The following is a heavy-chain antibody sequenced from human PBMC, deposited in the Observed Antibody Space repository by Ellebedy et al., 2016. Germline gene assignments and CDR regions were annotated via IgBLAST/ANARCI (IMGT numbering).Heavy chain of an antibody. CDR3: ARRGGVSFGERPIDY. CDR2: IYYTGTT. Sequence: SETLSLTCIVSGGSISRYYWSWIRQPPGRGLEWIGNIYYTGTTNYNPSLQSRVTISLDTSTNQFSLRLTSVTAADTAVYYCARRGGVSFGERPIDYWGQGTLVTVSS. CDR1: GGSISRYY. V-gene: IGHV4-59*01. J-gene: IGHJ4*02. D-gene: IGHD3-10*01.